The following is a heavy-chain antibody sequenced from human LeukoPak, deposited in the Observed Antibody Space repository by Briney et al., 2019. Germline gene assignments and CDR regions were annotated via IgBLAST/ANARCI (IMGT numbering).Heavy chain of an antibody. CDR3: ARAERSGEHDY. CDR2: IYYSGST. J-gene: IGHJ4*02. Sequence: PSETLSLTCTVSGGSFSSGSYYWSWIRQPPGTGLEWIGYIYYSGSTNYNPSLKSRVTISVDTSKNQFSLKLSSVTAADTAVYYCARAERSGEHDYWGQGTLVTVSS. CDR1: GGSFSSGSYY. V-gene: IGHV4-61*01. D-gene: IGHD6-25*01.